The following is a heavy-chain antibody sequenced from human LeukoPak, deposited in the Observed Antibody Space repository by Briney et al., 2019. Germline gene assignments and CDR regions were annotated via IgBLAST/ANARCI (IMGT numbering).Heavy chain of an antibody. D-gene: IGHD6-13*01. J-gene: IGHJ6*03. CDR3: AREVHSSSWHNDYYYYMDV. CDR2: IIPILGIA. Sequence: SVKVSCKASGGTFSSYAISWVRQAPGQGLEWMGGIIPILGIANYAQKFQGRVTITADKSTSTAYMELSSLRSEDTAVYYCAREVHSSSWHNDYYYYMDVWGKGTTVTVSS. V-gene: IGHV1-69*04. CDR1: GGTFSSYA.